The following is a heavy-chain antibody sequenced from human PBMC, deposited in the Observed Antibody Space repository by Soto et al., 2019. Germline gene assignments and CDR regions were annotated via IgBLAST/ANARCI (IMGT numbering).Heavy chain of an antibody. CDR1: GFTFSSYE. CDR2: ISSTGSGT. D-gene: IGHD4-4*01. Sequence: EVQLVESGGDLVQPGGSLRLSCAASGFTFSSYEMHWVRQAPGKGLEWISYISSTGSGTHYADSVKGRFTISRDNARNSLSLQITPLTADDTAIYYFVTVLHEPLPPDLLQVANWGQGTQVTLPS. CDR3: VTVLHEPLPPDLLQVAN. J-gene: IGHJ4*02. V-gene: IGHV3-48*03.